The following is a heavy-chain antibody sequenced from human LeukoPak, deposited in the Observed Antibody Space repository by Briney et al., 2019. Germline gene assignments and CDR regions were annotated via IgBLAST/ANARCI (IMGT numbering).Heavy chain of an antibody. V-gene: IGHV3-15*01. CDR2: IKSKTAEGTT. CDR3: TTDNLNSGGRKNSPDAFDI. Sequence: KTGQSMRLSCPASGSTFRSAWMSWVRQAPGNVLEWDGCIKSKTAEGTTDYAAPVKGRFTISRDDSNDTLYLQMNSLKTEDTAVYYCTTDNLNSGGRKNSPDAFDIWGQGTMVTVSS. CDR1: GSTFRSAW. D-gene: IGHD2-15*01. J-gene: IGHJ3*02.